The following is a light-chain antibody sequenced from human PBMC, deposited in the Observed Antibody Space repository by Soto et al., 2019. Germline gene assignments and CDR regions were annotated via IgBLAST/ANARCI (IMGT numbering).Light chain of an antibody. J-gene: IGKJ3*01. V-gene: IGKV3-15*01. CDR3: QHYNDWPPAFT. Sequence: EILMTQSPATLSVSPGERATLSCRASQSLSRNLAWYQQQPGQAPRLLIYGASTRASGIPARFSGSGSGAEFSPTISSLQSEDFALYYCQHYNDWPPAFTFGPGTKVDI. CDR2: GAS. CDR1: QSLSRN.